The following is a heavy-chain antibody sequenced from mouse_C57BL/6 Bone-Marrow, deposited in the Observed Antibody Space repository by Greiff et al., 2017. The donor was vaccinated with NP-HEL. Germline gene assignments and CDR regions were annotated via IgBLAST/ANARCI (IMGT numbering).Heavy chain of an antibody. J-gene: IGHJ4*01. D-gene: IGHD2-4*01. V-gene: IGHV1-4*01. CDR1: GYTFTSYT. CDR2: INPSSGYT. Sequence: QVQLQQSGADLARPGASVKLSCKASGYTFTSYTMHWVKQRPGQGLEWIGYINPSSGYTKYNQTFKDKATLTADKSSSTAYMQLSSLTSEDSAVYYCARGRLRRTKAMDYWGQGTSVTVSS. CDR3: ARGRLRRTKAMDY.